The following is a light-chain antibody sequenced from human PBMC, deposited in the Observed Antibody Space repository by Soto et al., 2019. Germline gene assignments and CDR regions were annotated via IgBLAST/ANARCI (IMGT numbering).Light chain of an antibody. CDR2: DVS. J-gene: IGLJ1*01. Sequence: QSALTQPASVSGSPGQSITISCTGTSSDVGDYNYVSWYQQHPGKAPKLMIFDVSNLPSGVSNRFSGSKSGNTASLTISGLQAEDEADYYCSSYTSSSTRVFGTGNKLTVL. CDR3: SSYTSSSTRV. V-gene: IGLV2-14*01. CDR1: SSDVGDYNY.